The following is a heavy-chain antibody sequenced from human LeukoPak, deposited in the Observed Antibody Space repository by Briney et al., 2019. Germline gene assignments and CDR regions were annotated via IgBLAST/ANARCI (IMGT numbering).Heavy chain of an antibody. V-gene: IGHV2-70*04. CDR2: TDWDDDK. Sequence: SGPTLVKPTQPLTLTWTFAGFSLRTSGILGSWIRHPAVNALQWFARTDWDDDKCYSTSLKTRLTIPKDTSKNQVGITRANMDPVDTATYYCVLIRRSSGWKNWFDPWGQGTLV. D-gene: IGHD6-19*01. J-gene: IGHJ5*02. CDR1: GFSLRTSGIL. CDR3: VLIRRSSGWKNWFDP.